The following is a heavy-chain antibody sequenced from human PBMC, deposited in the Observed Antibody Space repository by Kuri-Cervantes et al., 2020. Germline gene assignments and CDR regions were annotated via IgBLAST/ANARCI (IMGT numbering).Heavy chain of an antibody. CDR1: GFTFSSCG. D-gene: IGHD2-2*01. V-gene: IGHV3-30*03. Sequence: GESLKISCVASGFTFSSCGINWVRQAPGKGLEWVAVISYDGSNKYYADSVKGRFTISRDNSKNTLYLQMNSLRAEDTAVYYCARASTNAFDIWGQGTMVTVSS. CDR3: ARASTNAFDI. CDR2: ISYDGSNK. J-gene: IGHJ3*02.